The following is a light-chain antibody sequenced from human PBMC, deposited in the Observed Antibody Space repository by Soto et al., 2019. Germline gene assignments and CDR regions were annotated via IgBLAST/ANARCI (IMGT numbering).Light chain of an antibody. CDR1: SSSIGAGYE. V-gene: IGLV1-40*01. J-gene: IGLJ1*01. Sequence: QSVLTQPPSVSGAPGQRVTISCSGTSSSIGAGYEVHWYHQLPGTAPKLVVSGNGNRPSGVPDRLSASKSGTSASLAITGLHAEDEGHYYCQSYDKRLTAYVFGTGTKVTGL. CDR2: GNG. CDR3: QSYDKRLTAYV.